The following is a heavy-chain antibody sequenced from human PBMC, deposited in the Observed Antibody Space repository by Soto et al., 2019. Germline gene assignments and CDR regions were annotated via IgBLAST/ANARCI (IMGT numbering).Heavy chain of an antibody. V-gene: IGHV3-33*01. CDR3: ARNGIPLDYYYGMDV. CDR1: GFTFSSYG. CDR2: IWYDGSNK. Sequence: GGSLRLSCAASGFTFSSYGMHWVRQAPGKGLEWVAVIWYDGSNKYYADSVKGRFTISRDNSKNTLYLQMNSLRAEDTAVYYCARNGIPLDYYYGMDVWGQGTTVTVSS. D-gene: IGHD1-26*01. J-gene: IGHJ6*02.